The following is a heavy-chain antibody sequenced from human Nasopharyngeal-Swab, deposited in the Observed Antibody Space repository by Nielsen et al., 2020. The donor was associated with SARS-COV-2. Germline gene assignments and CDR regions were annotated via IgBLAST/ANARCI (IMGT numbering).Heavy chain of an antibody. CDR1: GFSFNNYG. CDR2: ISASGGST. V-gene: IGHV3-23*01. Sequence: GGSLRLSCAASGFSFNNYGMQWVRQAPGKGLEWVSGISASGGSTYYADSVKGRFTISRDTSENTLHLQLNSLRDEDTAVYYCVREGGTSGRAGYFDYWGQGTLVTVSS. J-gene: IGHJ4*02. CDR3: VREGGTSGRAGYFDY. D-gene: IGHD2-2*01.